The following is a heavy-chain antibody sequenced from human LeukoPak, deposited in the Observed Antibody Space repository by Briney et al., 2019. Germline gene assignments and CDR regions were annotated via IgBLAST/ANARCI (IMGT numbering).Heavy chain of an antibody. V-gene: IGHV4-34*01. CDR1: GGSFSGYY. CDR2: INHSGST. D-gene: IGHD2-2*01. Sequence: MPSETLSLTCAVYGGSFSGYYWSWIRQPPGKGLEWIGEINHSGSTNYNPSLKSRVTISVDTSKNQFSLKLSSVTAADTAVYYCARRSVVPAAQDYWGQGTLVTVSS. J-gene: IGHJ4*02. CDR3: ARRSVVPAAQDY.